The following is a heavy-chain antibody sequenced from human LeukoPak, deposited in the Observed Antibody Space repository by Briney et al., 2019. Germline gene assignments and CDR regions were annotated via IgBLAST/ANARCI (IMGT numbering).Heavy chain of an antibody. J-gene: IGHJ4*02. CDR3: ARYDDGWYFFDY. V-gene: IGHV4-39*07. CDR1: GGSISSYY. CDR2: IYYSGST. D-gene: IGHD6-19*01. Sequence: SETLSLTCTVSGGSISSYYWGWIRQPPGKGLEWIGSIYYSGSTYYNPSLKSRVTISVDTSKNQFSLKLSSVTAADTAVYYCARYDDGWYFFDYWGQGTLAVVSS.